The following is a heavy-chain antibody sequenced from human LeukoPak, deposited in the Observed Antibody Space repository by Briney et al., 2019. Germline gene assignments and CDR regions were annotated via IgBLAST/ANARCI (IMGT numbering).Heavy chain of an antibody. CDR3: ARVLVGATAFDI. CDR2: INHSGST. Sequence: SETLSLSCAVYGGSFSGYYWSWIRQPPGKGLEWIGEINHSGSTNYNPSLKSRVTISVDTSKNQFSLKLSSVTAADTAVYYCARVLVGATAFDIWGQGTMVTVSS. D-gene: IGHD1-26*01. CDR1: GGSFSGYY. V-gene: IGHV4-34*01. J-gene: IGHJ3*02.